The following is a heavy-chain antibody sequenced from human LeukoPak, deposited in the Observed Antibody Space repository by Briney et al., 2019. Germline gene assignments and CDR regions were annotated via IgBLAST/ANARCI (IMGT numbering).Heavy chain of an antibody. CDR3: TRGTSVVAGIDF. V-gene: IGHV3-74*01. Sequence: GGSLRLSCGASGFIFSTYCMHGVRQAPGKGLEWVSHIDSEGISATYGDPAKGRFIMSRDNAKNTVYLQMNSLRAEDTGVYYCTRGTSVVAGIDFWGQGTLVTVSS. CDR1: GFIFSTYC. J-gene: IGHJ4*02. CDR2: IDSEGISA. D-gene: IGHD6-19*01.